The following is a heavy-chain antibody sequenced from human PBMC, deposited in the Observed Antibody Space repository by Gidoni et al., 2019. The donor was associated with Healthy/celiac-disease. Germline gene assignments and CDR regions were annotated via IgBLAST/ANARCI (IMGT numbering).Heavy chain of an antibody. D-gene: IGHD3-10*01. CDR2: MNPKSGNT. V-gene: IGHV1-8*01. CDR3: ARGSEYYGSGSYFS. Sequence: QLQLVQSGAEVKKPGASVKDSCKASGYTFTSYDINWVRQATGQGLEWMGVMNPKSGNTGYAQKFQGRVTMTRNTSISTAYMGLSNLRSEDTAVYYCARGSEYYGSGSYFSWGQGTLVTVSS. CDR1: GYTFTSYD. J-gene: IGHJ5*02.